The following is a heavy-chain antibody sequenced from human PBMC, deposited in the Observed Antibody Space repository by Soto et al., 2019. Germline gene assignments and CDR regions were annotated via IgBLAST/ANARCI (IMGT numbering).Heavy chain of an antibody. V-gene: IGHV3-30-3*01. CDR3: ARDQVGTTDVSYYYYGMDV. CDR1: GFTFSSYA. Sequence: GGSLRLSCAASGFTFSSYAMHWVRQAPGKGLEWVAVISYDGSNKYYADSVKGRFTISRDNSKNTLYLQMNSLRAEDTAVYYCARDQVGTTDVSYYYYGMDVWGQGTTVTVSS. D-gene: IGHD1-7*01. CDR2: ISYDGSNK. J-gene: IGHJ6*02.